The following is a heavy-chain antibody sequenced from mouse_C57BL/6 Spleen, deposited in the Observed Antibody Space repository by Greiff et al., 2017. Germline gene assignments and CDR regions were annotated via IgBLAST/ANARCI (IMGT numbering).Heavy chain of an antibody. V-gene: IGHV1-53*01. CDR2: INPSNGGT. CDR3: ARERAGKAWFAY. Sequence: VQLQQSGTELVKPGASVKLSCKASGYTFTSYWMHWVKQRPGQGLEWIGNINPSNGGTNYNEKFKSKATLTVDKSSSTAYMQLSSLTSEDSAVYYCARERAGKAWFAYWGQGTMVTVSA. D-gene: IGHD3-3*01. J-gene: IGHJ3*01. CDR1: GYTFTSYW.